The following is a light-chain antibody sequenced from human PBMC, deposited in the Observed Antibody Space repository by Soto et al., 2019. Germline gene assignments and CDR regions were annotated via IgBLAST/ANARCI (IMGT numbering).Light chain of an antibody. CDR3: CSYAGSHTFV. J-gene: IGLJ2*01. Sequence: QSALTQPASVSGSPGQSIAISCTGTSSDVGSYNLVSWYQQHPGKAPKLMIYEDSKRPSGISNRFSGSKSDNTTSLTISGLQAGDEADYNCCSYAGSHTFVFGGGTKLTVL. CDR1: SSDVGSYNL. CDR2: EDS. V-gene: IGLV2-23*01.